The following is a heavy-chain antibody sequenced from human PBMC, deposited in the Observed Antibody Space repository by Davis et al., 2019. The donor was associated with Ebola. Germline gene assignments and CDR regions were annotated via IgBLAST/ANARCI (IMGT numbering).Heavy chain of an antibody. V-gene: IGHV4-4*07. CDR3: ARSNRRGWNDLSY. J-gene: IGHJ4*02. D-gene: IGHD1-1*01. CDR1: GGSISSYY. CDR2: IYTSGST. Sequence: PSETLSLTCTVSGGSISSYYWSWIRQPAGKGLEWIGRIYTSGSTNYNPSLKSRAAISVDTSKNQFSLKLNSVTAADTAIYYCARSNRRGWNDLSYWGQGTLVTVSS.